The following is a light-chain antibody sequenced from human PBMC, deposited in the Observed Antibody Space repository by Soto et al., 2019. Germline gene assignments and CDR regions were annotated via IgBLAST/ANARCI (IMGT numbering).Light chain of an antibody. V-gene: IGLV1-40*01. CDR2: GNN. Sequence: VLTQPPSVSGAPGQRVTISCTGSSSNIGAGYDVHWYQQLPGTAPKLLIYGNNNRPSGVPDRFSGSKSGTSASLAITGLQAEDEADYYCQSYDSSLSGYXFGSGTKVTV. CDR1: SSNIGAGYD. CDR3: QSYDSSLSGYX. J-gene: IGLJ1*01.